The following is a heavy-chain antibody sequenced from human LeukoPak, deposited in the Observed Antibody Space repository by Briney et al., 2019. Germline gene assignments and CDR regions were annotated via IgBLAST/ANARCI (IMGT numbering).Heavy chain of an antibody. V-gene: IGHV1-69*01. CDR1: GGTFTNYA. Sequence: SVKVSCKASGGTFTNYAISWVRQAPGQGLEWMGGIIPIFGTTIYAQKFQGRVTITADEFTSTAYMELNSLRSEDTAVYYCASDRRSRYCSSSSCYLGCFDPWGQGTLVTVSS. J-gene: IGHJ5*02. CDR3: ASDRRSRYCSSSSCYLGCFDP. D-gene: IGHD2-2*01. CDR2: IIPIFGTT.